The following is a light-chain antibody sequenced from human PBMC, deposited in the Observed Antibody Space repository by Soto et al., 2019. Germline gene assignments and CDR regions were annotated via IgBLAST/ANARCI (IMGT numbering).Light chain of an antibody. J-gene: IGLJ3*02. CDR3: QSYGSSLSALV. V-gene: IGLV1-40*01. CDR1: SSNIGAGYD. Sequence: QSVLTQPPSVSGAPGQRVTISCTGSSSNIGAGYDVHWYQQLPGTAPKLLIYGNSNRPSGVPDRFSGSKSGTSASLAITGLQAEDEADYYCQSYGSSLSALVFGGGTKLTVL. CDR2: GNS.